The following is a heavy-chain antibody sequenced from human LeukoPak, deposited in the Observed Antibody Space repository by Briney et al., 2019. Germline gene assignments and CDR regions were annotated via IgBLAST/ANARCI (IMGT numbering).Heavy chain of an antibody. CDR1: GYSISSGYY. V-gene: IGHV4-38-2*02. CDR3: VRNGGSYSFDY. Sequence: SETLSLTCTVSGYSISSGYYWGWVRQTPGKGLEWIGYIYHGGRTDYNPSLKSRVTISVDTSKNQFSLKLSSVTAADTAIYYCVRNGGSYSFDYWGQGTLVTVSS. CDR2: IYHGGRT. J-gene: IGHJ4*02. D-gene: IGHD1-26*01.